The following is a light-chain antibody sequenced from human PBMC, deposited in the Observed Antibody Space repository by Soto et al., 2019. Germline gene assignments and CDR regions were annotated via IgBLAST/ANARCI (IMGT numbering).Light chain of an antibody. J-gene: IGLJ3*02. CDR2: SDN. V-gene: IGLV1-44*01. CDR3: AVWDDSLNGRV. Sequence: QSVLTQPPSASGTPGQRVTISCSGSSSNIGSNTVNWYQQLPGTAPKLLIYSDNQRPSGVPDRFSGSKSGTSASLAISGLQSEDEADYYCAVWDDSLNGRVFGGRTKLTVL. CDR1: SSNIGSNT.